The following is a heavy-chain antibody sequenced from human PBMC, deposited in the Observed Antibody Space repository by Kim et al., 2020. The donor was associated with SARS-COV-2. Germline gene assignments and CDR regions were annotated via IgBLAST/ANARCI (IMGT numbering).Heavy chain of an antibody. CDR3: VRGKWRDNYDSSGHDY. V-gene: IGHV3-9*01. J-gene: IGHJ4*02. D-gene: IGHD3-22*01. CDR1: GFTFDDHD. CDR2: INYRSDYI. Sequence: GGSLRLSCAASGFTFDDHDMEWVRQVPGKGLEWVSIINYRSDYIRYVDSVEGRFTISRDNAKNSLYLQMNSLRVEDTALYYCVRGKWRDNYDSSGHDYWGQGTLVTVSS.